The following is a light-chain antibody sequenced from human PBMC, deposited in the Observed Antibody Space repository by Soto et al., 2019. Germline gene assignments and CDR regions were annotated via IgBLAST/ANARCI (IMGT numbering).Light chain of an antibody. V-gene: IGLV2-11*01. CDR3: SSYTSSITYV. J-gene: IGLJ1*01. Sequence: QSVLTQPRSVSGSPVQSVTISCTGTSIDVGDYNYVSWYQQHPGKAPRLMIYDVTKRPSGVPDRFSGSQSGNTASLTISGLQAEDEADYYCSSYTSSITYVFGTGTKVTVL. CDR2: DVT. CDR1: SIDVGDYNY.